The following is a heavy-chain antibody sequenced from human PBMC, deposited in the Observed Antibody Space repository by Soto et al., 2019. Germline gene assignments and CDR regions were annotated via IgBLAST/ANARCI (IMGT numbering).Heavy chain of an antibody. J-gene: IGHJ4*02. Sequence: GGSLRLSCAASGFTFDDYAMHWVRQAPGKGLEWVSGISWNSGSIGYADSVKGRFTISRDNAKNSLYLQMNSLRAEDTALYYCAKAVSKQLVRLYYFDYWGQGTLVTVSS. V-gene: IGHV3-9*01. CDR2: ISWNSGSI. CDR1: GFTFDDYA. CDR3: AKAVSKQLVRLYYFDY. D-gene: IGHD6-6*01.